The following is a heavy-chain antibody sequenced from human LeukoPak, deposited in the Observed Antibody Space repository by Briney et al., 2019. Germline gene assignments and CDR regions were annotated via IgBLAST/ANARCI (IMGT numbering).Heavy chain of an antibody. D-gene: IGHD1-1*01. CDR3: ARAYRPYYFDY. J-gene: IGHJ4*02. V-gene: IGHV3-48*04. Sequence: GGSLRLSCAASGFTFSSYSMNWVRQAPGKGLEWVSYISSSSRTIYYADSVKGRFTVSRDNAKNSLSLQMNSLRVEDTAVYYCARAYRPYYFDYWGQGTLVTVSS. CDR1: GFTFSSYS. CDR2: ISSSSRTI.